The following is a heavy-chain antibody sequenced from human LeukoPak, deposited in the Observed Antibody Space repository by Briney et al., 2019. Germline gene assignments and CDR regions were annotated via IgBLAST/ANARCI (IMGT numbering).Heavy chain of an antibody. V-gene: IGHV3-53*01. CDR2: IYSGGST. J-gene: IGHJ4*02. Sequence: GGSLRLSCAASGFTFSSYGIHWVRQAPGKGLEWVSVIYSGGSTYYADSVKGRFTISRDNSKNTLYLQMNSLRAEDTAVYYCARASSGYVPYYFDYWGQGTLVTVSS. D-gene: IGHD5-12*01. CDR1: GFTFSSYG. CDR3: ARASSGYVPYYFDY.